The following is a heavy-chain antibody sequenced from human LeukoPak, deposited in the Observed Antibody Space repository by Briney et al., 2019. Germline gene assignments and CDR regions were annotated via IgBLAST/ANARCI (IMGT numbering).Heavy chain of an antibody. J-gene: IGHJ6*03. CDR3: ARDFRDYGSGSYYKRVDYYYYYMDV. D-gene: IGHD3-10*01. CDR1: GGSISSSSYY. V-gene: IGHV4-39*07. CDR2: IYYSGST. Sequence: PSETLSLTCTVSGGSISSSSYYWGWIRQPPGKGLEWIGSIYYSGSTYYNPSLKSRVTISVDTSKNQFSLKLSSVTAADTAVYYCARDFRDYGSGSYYKRVDYYYYYMDVWGKGTTVTVSS.